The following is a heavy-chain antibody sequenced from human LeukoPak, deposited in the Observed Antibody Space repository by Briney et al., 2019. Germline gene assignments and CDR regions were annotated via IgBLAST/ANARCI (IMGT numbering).Heavy chain of an antibody. J-gene: IGHJ4*02. CDR3: ATQEGFSYSSSWYTPNAFDY. CDR1: GFTFSSYA. CDR2: ISYDGSNK. V-gene: IGHV3-30*04. Sequence: GGSLRLSCAASGFTFSSYAMHWVRQAPGKGLEWVAVISYDGSNKYYADSVKGRFTISRDNSKNTLYLQMNSLRAEDTAVYYCATQEGFSYSSSWYTPNAFDYWGQGTLVTVSS. D-gene: IGHD6-13*01.